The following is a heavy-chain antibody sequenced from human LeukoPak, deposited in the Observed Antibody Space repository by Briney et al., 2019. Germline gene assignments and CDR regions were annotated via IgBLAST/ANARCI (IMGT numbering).Heavy chain of an antibody. D-gene: IGHD3-3*01. CDR3: ARRRSGYYPNFDY. Sequence: PSETLSLTCTVSGVSISSYYWTWIRQPAGKGLEWIGRTHTSGTTNYNPSLKSRVTMSVDTSKNQFSLKLTSVTAADTAVYYCARRRSGYYPNFDYWGQGTLVTVSS. J-gene: IGHJ4*02. CDR1: GVSISSYY. CDR2: THTSGTT. V-gene: IGHV4-4*07.